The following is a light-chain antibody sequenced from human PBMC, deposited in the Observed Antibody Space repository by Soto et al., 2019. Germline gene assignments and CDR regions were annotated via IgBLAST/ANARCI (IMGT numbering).Light chain of an antibody. CDR2: GAF. Sequence: EIVMTQSPSTLSVSPGERATLSCRASHTVTSDYFAWYQQKPGQAPRLLIYGAFTRTAGIPGRFSGTGSGEDFTLTISRLEPEDFAVYYCQQYGSSRTFGQGTKVDNK. J-gene: IGKJ1*01. V-gene: IGKV3-20*01. CDR1: HTVTSDY. CDR3: QQYGSSRT.